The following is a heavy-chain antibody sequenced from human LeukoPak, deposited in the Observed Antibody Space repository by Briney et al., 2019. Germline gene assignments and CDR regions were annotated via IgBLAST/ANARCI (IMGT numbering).Heavy chain of an antibody. J-gene: IGHJ6*04. Sequence: GGSLRLSCAASGFTFGSYSMNWVRQAPGKGLEWVSSISSSSSYIYYADSVKGRFTISRDNAKNSLYLQMNSLRAEDTAVYYCARGGYSSGWYMKGSYYYGMDVWGKGTTVTVSS. CDR2: ISSSSSYI. CDR3: ARGGYSSGWYMKGSYYYGMDV. CDR1: GFTFGSYS. D-gene: IGHD6-19*01. V-gene: IGHV3-21*01.